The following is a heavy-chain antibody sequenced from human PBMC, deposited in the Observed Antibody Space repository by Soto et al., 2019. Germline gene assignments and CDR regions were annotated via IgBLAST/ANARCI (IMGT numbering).Heavy chain of an antibody. D-gene: IGHD3-22*01. CDR3: AREAYYYDSSGYFSKYFDS. CDR1: GGAISSGGYY. Sequence: NPSETLSLTCTVSGGAISSGGYYWSWIRQHPGKGLEWIGYIYYTGSAYYNPSLKSRLTISVDTSKNQFSLKLSSVTAEDTAVYYCAREAYYYDSSGYFSKYFDSWGQGTLVPVSS. CDR2: IYYTGSA. V-gene: IGHV4-31*03. J-gene: IGHJ4*02.